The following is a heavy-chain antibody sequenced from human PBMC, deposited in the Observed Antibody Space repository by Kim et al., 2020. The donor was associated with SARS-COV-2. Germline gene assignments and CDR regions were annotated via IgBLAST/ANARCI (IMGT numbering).Heavy chain of an antibody. CDR1: GFTFDHYA. V-gene: IGHV3-43*02. D-gene: IGHD6-19*01. CDR2: ITGDGFGT. CDR3: AKDIDTGGWTT. J-gene: IGHJ5*02. Sequence: GGSLRLSCAASGFTFDHYAMHWVRQAPGKGLEWISFITGDGFGTYYADSVKGRFTISRDNSKNSLYLQMNSLRTEDTALYYCAKDIDTGGWTTWGQGTLLTVSS.